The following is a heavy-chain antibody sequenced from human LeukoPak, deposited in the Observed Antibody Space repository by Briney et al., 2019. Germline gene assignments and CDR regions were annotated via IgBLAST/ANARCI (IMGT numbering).Heavy chain of an antibody. V-gene: IGHV4-30-2*01. Sequence: SETLSLTCTVSGGSISSGGYYWSWIRQPPGKGLEWIGYIYHSGSTYYNPSLKSRVTISVDTSKNQFSLKLSSVTAADTAVYYCASIKYGGNELELRHWGQGTLVTVSS. J-gene: IGHJ1*01. CDR3: ASIKYGGNELELRH. D-gene: IGHD4-23*01. CDR1: GGSISSGGYY. CDR2: IYHSGST.